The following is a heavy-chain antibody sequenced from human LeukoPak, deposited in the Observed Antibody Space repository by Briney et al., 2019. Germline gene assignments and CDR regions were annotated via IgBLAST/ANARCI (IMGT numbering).Heavy chain of an antibody. CDR2: VNYNGNT. J-gene: IGHJ4*02. Sequence: SETLSHTCTVSGASIRSSTYYWGWIRQPPGKGLEWIGHVNYNGNTYYNPSLKSRVTISVDTSKNQFSLKLTSVTAADTAVYYCARRGGDDYNRRFDSWGQGTLVTVSS. CDR1: GASIRSSTYY. D-gene: IGHD5-24*01. CDR3: ARRGGDDYNRRFDS. V-gene: IGHV4-39*01.